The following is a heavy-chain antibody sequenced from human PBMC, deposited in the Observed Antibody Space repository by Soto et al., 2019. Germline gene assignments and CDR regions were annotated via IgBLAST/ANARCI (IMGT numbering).Heavy chain of an antibody. CDR2: ISYDGSNK. CDR3: AHGLRFSY. Sequence: QVQLVESGGGVVQPGRSLRLSCAASGFTFSSYGMHWVRQAPGKGLEWVAVISYDGSNKYYADSVKGRFTISRDNSKNTLYLQMNSLRAEDTAVYYCAHGLRFSYWGQGTLVTVSS. CDR1: GFTFSSYG. V-gene: IGHV3-30*03. J-gene: IGHJ4*02. D-gene: IGHD3-16*01.